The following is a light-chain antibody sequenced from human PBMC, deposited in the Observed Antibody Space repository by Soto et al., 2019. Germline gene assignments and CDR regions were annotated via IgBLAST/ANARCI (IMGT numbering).Light chain of an antibody. CDR2: KIS. J-gene: IGKJ4*01. CDR1: QSLVHSDGNTY. V-gene: IGKV2-24*01. Sequence: DIVLPQTPLSSPVTRGQPASISCTSSQSLVHSDGNTYLSWLQQRPGQPPRLLVYKISHRFSGVPDRFTGTGAGTHFTLKISRVEAEDVGTYYCMQSTEFPLTFGGGTKVDIK. CDR3: MQSTEFPLT.